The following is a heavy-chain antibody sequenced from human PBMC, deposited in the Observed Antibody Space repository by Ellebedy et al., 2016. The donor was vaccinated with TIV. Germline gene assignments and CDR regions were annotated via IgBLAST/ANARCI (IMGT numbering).Heavy chain of an antibody. V-gene: IGHV1-2*02. CDR2: LNPNSGGT. Sequence: ASVKVSCXASGYTFTGYYIHWVRQAPGQGLEWMGWLNPNSGGTNYAQKFQGRITMTGDTSISTAYMELSRLRSDDTAVYYCARGDIAAAGPFFDPWGQGTLVTVSS. CDR1: GYTFTGYY. CDR3: ARGDIAAAGPFFDP. D-gene: IGHD6-13*01. J-gene: IGHJ5*02.